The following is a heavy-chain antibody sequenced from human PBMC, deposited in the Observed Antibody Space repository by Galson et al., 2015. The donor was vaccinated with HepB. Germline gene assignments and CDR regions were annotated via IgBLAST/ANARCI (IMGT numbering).Heavy chain of an antibody. V-gene: IGHV4-34*01. CDR1: GGSFSGYY. CDR2: IDYSGTT. CDR3: ARDRFSASWYLGFDP. Sequence: ETLSLTCDVSGGSFSGYYWTWIRQPPGKGLEWVGGIDYSGTTYYTPSLKSRLTISLDTSENQFSLKLNSVTAADTAVYYCARDRFSASWYLGFDPWGQGTLVTVSS. J-gene: IGHJ5*02. D-gene: IGHD4-23*01.